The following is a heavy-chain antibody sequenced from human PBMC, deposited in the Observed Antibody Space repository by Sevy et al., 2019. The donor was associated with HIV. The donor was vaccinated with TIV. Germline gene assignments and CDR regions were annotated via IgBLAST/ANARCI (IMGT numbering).Heavy chain of an antibody. V-gene: IGHV3-74*01. CDR2: INGDGGSA. CDR3: ARAYAHYGDSIGFYYGMDV. Sequence: GGSLRLSCAASGFTFSSYWMHWVRQAPGKGLLWVSLINGDGGSANYADSVKGRFIISRDNAKNTLYLQMNSLRAGDTAMYYCARAYAHYGDSIGFYYGMDVWGQGITVTVSS. J-gene: IGHJ6*02. D-gene: IGHD4-17*01. CDR1: GFTFSSYW.